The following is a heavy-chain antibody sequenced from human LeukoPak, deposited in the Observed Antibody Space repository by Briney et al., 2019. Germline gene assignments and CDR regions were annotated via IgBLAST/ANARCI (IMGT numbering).Heavy chain of an antibody. CDR2: IYYSGST. D-gene: IGHD4-23*01. CDR1: GGSISSYY. Sequence: SETLSLTCTVSGGSISSYYWSWIRQPPGKGLEWIGYIYYSGSTNYNPSLRSRVTISVDTSKNQFSLKLSSVTAADTAVYYCARVGTTVVTTDFDYWDQGTLVTVSS. J-gene: IGHJ4*02. V-gene: IGHV4-59*01. CDR3: ARVGTTVVTTDFDY.